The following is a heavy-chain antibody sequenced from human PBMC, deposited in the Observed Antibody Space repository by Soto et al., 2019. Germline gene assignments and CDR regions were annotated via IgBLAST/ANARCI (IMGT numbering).Heavy chain of an antibody. CDR2: INPHDGST. D-gene: IGHD1-26*01. J-gene: IGHJ5*02. Sequence: ASVKVSCKASGYTFTYFYVHWLRQAPGQGPEWMGMINPHDGSTTYAQKFQGRFTITRDNSKNMIFLQMDSLRAEDTAVYYCARDKGTTCLDTWGQRNMVTVSS. V-gene: IGHV1-46*01. CDR1: GYTFTYFY. CDR3: ARDKGTTCLDT.